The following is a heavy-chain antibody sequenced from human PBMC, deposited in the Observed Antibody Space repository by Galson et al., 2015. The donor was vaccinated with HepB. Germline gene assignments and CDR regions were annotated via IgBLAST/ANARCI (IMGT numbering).Heavy chain of an antibody. CDR1: GFIISNYA. V-gene: IGHV3-64D*06. D-gene: IGHD3-22*01. CDR3: VGRDSSGL. CDR2: IDGNGRST. Sequence: LRLSCAGSGFIISNYAMHWVRQAPGKGLEYVSAIDGNGRSTYYADSVKGRFIISRDNSKNTLYLQISSVRTEDTAVYYCVGRDSSGLWGQGALVTVSS. J-gene: IGHJ4*02.